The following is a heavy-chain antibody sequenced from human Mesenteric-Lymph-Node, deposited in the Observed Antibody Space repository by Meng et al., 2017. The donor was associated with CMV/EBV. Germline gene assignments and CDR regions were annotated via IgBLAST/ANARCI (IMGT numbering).Heavy chain of an antibody. Sequence: GSLRLSCTVSGGSISSSSYYWGWIRQPPGKGLEWIGSIYYSGSTYYNPSLKSRVTISVDTSKNQFSLKLSSVTAADTAVYYCARLGIVVVAASWFDPWGQGTLVTVSS. CDR1: GGSISSSSYY. D-gene: IGHD2-15*01. CDR3: ARLGIVVVAASWFDP. V-gene: IGHV4-39*01. CDR2: IYYSGST. J-gene: IGHJ5*02.